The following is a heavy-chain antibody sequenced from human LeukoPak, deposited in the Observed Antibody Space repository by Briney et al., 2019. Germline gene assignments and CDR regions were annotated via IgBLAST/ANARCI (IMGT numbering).Heavy chain of an antibody. CDR1: GGSISSGGYY. V-gene: IGHV4-31*03. Sequence: PSETLSLTCTVSGGSISSGGYYWSWIRQHPGKGLEWIGYIYYSGSTYYNPSLKSRVTISVDTSKNQFSLKLSSVAAADTGVYYCANHCSGGTCYRYYFDHWGQGTLVTVSA. CDR2: IYYSGST. CDR3: ANHCSGGTCYRYYFDH. J-gene: IGHJ4*02. D-gene: IGHD2-15*01.